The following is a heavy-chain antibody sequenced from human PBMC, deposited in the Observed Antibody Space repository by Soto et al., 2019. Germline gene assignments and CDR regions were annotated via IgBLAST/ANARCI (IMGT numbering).Heavy chain of an antibody. Sequence: GGSLRLSCAASGFTVSGNYMTWVRQAPGKGLEWVSDVYGDGSTHYADSAKGRFTISRDNSKNTVFLQMNSLRAEDTAVYYCARENGHCSTTSCPLGSWGQGTLVTVSS. CDR1: GFTVSGNY. CDR3: ARENGHCSTTSCPLGS. V-gene: IGHV3-66*01. J-gene: IGHJ5*02. D-gene: IGHD2-2*01. CDR2: VYGDGST.